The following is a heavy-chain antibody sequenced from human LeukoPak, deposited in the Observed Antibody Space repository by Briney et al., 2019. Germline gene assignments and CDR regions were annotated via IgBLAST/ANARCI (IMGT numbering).Heavy chain of an antibody. J-gene: IGHJ5*02. CDR2: MNPNSGNT. Sequence: ASVKVSRKASGYTFTSYDINWVRQATGQGLEWMGWMNPNSGNTGYAQKFQGRVTMTRNTSISTAYMELSSLRSEDTAVYYCARGPRRIVGFDPWGQGTLVTVSS. CDR1: GYTFTSYD. D-gene: IGHD3-16*02. CDR3: ARGPRRIVGFDP. V-gene: IGHV1-8*01.